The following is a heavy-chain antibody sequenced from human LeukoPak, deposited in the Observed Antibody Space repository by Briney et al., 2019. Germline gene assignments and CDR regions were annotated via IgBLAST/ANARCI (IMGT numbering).Heavy chain of an antibody. Sequence: GASVKVSCKASGYTFTGHYLHWVRQAPGQGLEWMGRINPNNGGASYAQKFQGRVTMTRDTSISTAYMELSGLISDDTAVYYCARDRGTSRINMKVVAENIFDYWGQGTLATVSS. CDR2: INPNNGGA. V-gene: IGHV1-2*06. J-gene: IGHJ4*02. D-gene: IGHD3-22*01. CDR3: ARDRGTSRINMKVVAENIFDY. CDR1: GYTFTGHY.